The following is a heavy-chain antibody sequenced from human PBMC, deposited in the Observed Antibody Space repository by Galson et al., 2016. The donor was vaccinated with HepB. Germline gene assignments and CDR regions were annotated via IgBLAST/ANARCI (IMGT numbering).Heavy chain of an antibody. CDR3: GKHGGFDY. CDR1: GFSFSNSG. CDR2: ITRSGAAT. V-gene: IGHV3-23*01. D-gene: IGHD3-16*01. Sequence: SLRLSCAASGFSFSNSGMSWVRQAPGRGLEWVSGITRSGAATRYADFVKGRFTISRDNPKNTLYLYMNNLTAGDTAIYYCGKHGGFDYWGQGALVTVSS. J-gene: IGHJ4*02.